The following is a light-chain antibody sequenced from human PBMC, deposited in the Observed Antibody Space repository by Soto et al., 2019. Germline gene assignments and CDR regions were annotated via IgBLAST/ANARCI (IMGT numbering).Light chain of an antibody. V-gene: IGKV1-39*01. Sequence: DIQMTQSPSCLSASVGDRVAITCGASQSISISLNCYQLKPGKAPNLLMYGASYLKSGVPTTFSRSGSGTDFTLTISSLQPEDFATYYCQQTYTPPEITFGQGTRLEIK. CDR3: QQTYTPPEIT. CDR2: GAS. CDR1: QSISIS. J-gene: IGKJ5*01.